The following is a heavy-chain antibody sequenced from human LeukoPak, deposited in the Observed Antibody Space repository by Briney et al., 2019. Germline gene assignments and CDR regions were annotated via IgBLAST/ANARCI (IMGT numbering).Heavy chain of an antibody. CDR1: RFSLSRYS. Sequence: PGGSLTLASTPSRFSLSRYSMCWVRPAPAKGLEWVSGIFGSGGRPHYADALKGRFTISGEDPQITGYLQINSLRHEDTSVYCCGKSTSGYGIGRKPAWPVDYWGQGTLVTVSS. V-gene: IGHV3-23*01. D-gene: IGHD1-14*01. CDR2: IFGSGGRP. J-gene: IGHJ4*02. CDR3: GKSTSGYGIGRKPAWPVDY.